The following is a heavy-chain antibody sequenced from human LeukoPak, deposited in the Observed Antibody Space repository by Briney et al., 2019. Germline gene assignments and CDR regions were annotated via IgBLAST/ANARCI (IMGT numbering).Heavy chain of an antibody. V-gene: IGHV1-2*02. CDR3: ATVPDYDFWSDGVLVEYYYYMDV. Sequence: GASVKVSCKASGYTFTGYYMHWVRQAPGQGLEWMGWINPNSGGTNYAQKFQGRVTMTRDTSMSTAYMELSRLRSDDTAVYYCATVPDYDFWSDGVLVEYYYYMDVWGKGTTVTVSS. CDR2: INPNSGGT. J-gene: IGHJ6*03. CDR1: GYTFTGYY. D-gene: IGHD3-3*01.